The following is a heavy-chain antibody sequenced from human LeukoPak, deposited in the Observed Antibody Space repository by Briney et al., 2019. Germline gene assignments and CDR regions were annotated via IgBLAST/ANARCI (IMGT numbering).Heavy chain of an antibody. CDR1: GFSFSSFS. Sequence: GGSLRLSCAASGFSFSSFSMNWVRQAPGKGLEWVSYISGGSSFTYYVDSVKGRFTISRDNAKNSLYLQMNSLKTEDTAVYYCTTDPTVTTDTGDYWGQGTLVTVSS. J-gene: IGHJ4*02. CDR3: TTDPTVTTDTGDY. D-gene: IGHD4-17*01. V-gene: IGHV3-21*03. CDR2: ISGGSSFT.